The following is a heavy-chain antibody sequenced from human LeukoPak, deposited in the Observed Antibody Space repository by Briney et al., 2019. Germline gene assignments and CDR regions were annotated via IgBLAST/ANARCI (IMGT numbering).Heavy chain of an antibody. CDR3: AREGRYYDRPRPFDY. Sequence: SETLSLTCTVSGGSINSYYWSWIRQPPGKGLEWIAYIYYSGSTNYNPSLKSRVTISVDTSKNQFSLKLSSVTAADTAVYYCAREGRYYDRPRPFDYWGEGTLVTVSS. V-gene: IGHV4-59*01. J-gene: IGHJ4*02. D-gene: IGHD3-22*01. CDR1: GGSINSYY. CDR2: IYYSGST.